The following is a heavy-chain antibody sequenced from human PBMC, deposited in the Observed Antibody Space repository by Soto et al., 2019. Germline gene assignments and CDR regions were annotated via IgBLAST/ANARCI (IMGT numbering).Heavy chain of an antibody. Sequence: EAQLVESGGGLVQPGGSLRLSCATSGFNFSAYWMDWVRQAPGKGLAWVANIKQDGSQKFYVDSVKGRFTISRDNAKKSVYLEMNSLSVEDTAVYFCVINAVDYWGQGTLLTVSS. D-gene: IGHD4-4*01. CDR1: GFNFSAYW. CDR2: IKQDGSQK. V-gene: IGHV3-7*03. J-gene: IGHJ4*02. CDR3: VINAVDY.